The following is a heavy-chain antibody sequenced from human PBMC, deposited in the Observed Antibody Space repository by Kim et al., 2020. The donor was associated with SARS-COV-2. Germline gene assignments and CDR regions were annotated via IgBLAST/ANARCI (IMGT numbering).Heavy chain of an antibody. CDR2: IIPIFGTA. CDR1: GGTFSSYA. CDR3: ARGTAYGYVGYYYYYGMDV. D-gene: IGHD5-18*01. V-gene: IGHV1-69*13. J-gene: IGHJ6*02. Sequence: SVKVSCKASGGTFSSYAISWVRQAPGQGLEWMGGIIPIFGTANYAQKFQGRVTITADESTSAAYMELSSLRSEDTAVYYCARGTAYGYVGYYYYYGMDVWGQGTTVTVSS.